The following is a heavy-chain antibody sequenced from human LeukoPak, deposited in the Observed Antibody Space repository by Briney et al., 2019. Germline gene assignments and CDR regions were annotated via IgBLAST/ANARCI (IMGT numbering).Heavy chain of an antibody. CDR2: IYSGGST. D-gene: IGHD1-1*01. V-gene: IGHV3-66*02. J-gene: IGHJ5*02. CDR1: GFTVSSNY. CDR3: ARVSFLKVEGQNWFDP. Sequence: PGGSLRLSCAASGFTVSSNYMSWVRQAPGKGLEWVSVIYSGGSTYYADSVKGRFTISRDNSKNMLYLQMNSLRAEDTAVYYCARVSFLKVEGQNWFDPWGQGTLVTVSS.